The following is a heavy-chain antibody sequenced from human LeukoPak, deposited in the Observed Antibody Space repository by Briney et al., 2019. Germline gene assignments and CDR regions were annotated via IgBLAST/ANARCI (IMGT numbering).Heavy chain of an antibody. CDR3: AKGGYSGYDHDGGPIFYYYYGMDV. J-gene: IGHJ6*02. Sequence: GGSLRLSCAASGFTFSSYGMHWVRQAPGKGLEWVAVISYDGNNKYYADSVKGRFTISRDNSKNTLYLQMNSLRAEDTAVYYCAKGGYSGYDHDGGPIFYYYYGMDVWGQGTTVTVSS. CDR2: ISYDGNNK. CDR1: GFTFSSYG. D-gene: IGHD5-12*01. V-gene: IGHV3-30*18.